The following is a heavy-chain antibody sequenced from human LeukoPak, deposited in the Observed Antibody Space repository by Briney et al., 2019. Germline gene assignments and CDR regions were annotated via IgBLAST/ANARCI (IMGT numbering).Heavy chain of an antibody. CDR3: ARMIGDDAFDI. Sequence: PSETLSLTCTVSGGSISSSSYYWDWIRQPPGKGLEWIGTIYYSETTHHNPSLKSRVYISVVTSRNQFSLKLSSVTATDTAVYYCARMIGDDAFDIWGKGTMVTLST. J-gene: IGHJ3*02. CDR2: IYYSETT. D-gene: IGHD3-22*01. V-gene: IGHV4-39*01. CDR1: GGSISSSSYY.